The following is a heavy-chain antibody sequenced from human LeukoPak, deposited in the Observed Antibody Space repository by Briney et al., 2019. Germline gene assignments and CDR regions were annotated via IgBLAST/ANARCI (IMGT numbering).Heavy chain of an antibody. Sequence: ASVKVSCKASGYTFTSYGISWVRQAPGQGLEGMGWISGYNGKTNYAQMLQGRVTMTTDTSTSTAYMELRSLRSDDTAVYYCARDRLSSSDRGGGYAFDVWGQGTMVAVSS. CDR2: ISGYNGKT. CDR3: ARDRLSSSDRGGGYAFDV. J-gene: IGHJ3*01. D-gene: IGHD6-19*01. V-gene: IGHV1-18*01. CDR1: GYTFTSYG.